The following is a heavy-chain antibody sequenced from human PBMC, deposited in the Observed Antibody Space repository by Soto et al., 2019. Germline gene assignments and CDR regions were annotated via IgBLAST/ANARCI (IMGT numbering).Heavy chain of an antibody. D-gene: IGHD5-18*01. CDR3: ARDQAMAQFDY. J-gene: IGHJ4*02. CDR2: INAYNGNT. CDR1: GYTFTNYG. V-gene: IGHV1-18*01. Sequence: QVQLVQSGAEVKKPGASVKVSCKASGYTFTNYGISWVRQAPGQGLEWMGWINAYNGNTKYAQKLQGRVTMTTDTSTRTAYMELRSLRSDDTAMYYCARDQAMAQFDYWGQGTLVTVSS.